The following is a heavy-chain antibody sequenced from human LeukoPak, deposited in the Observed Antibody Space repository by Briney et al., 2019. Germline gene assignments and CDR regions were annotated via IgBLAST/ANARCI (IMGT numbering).Heavy chain of an antibody. J-gene: IGHJ4*02. D-gene: IGHD3-3*01. CDR3: AILLEDYAFSTGSAKDY. Sequence: ASVKVSCKVSGYSLTQLSMHWVRQGIGRGLEWMGGFDPVDGKTIYAQKFQGRVTMTENTSTDTANMELSSLRSDDTAVYYCAILLEDYAFSTGSAKDYWGQGTLVTVSS. V-gene: IGHV1-24*01. CDR2: FDPVDGKT. CDR1: GYSLTQLS.